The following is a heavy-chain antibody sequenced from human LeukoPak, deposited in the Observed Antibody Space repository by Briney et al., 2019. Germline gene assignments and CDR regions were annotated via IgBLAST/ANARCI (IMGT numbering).Heavy chain of an antibody. CDR2: IKQDGSEN. J-gene: IGHJ4*02. CDR1: GFTFSSYW. V-gene: IGHV3-7*05. Sequence: GGSLRLSCAASGFTFSSYWMSWVRQAPGKGLEWVANIKQDGSENYYVDSVKGRFTISRDNAKSSLYLQMNSLRAEDTAVYYCARDAPYGRVSYWGQGTLVTVSS. D-gene: IGHD3-10*01. CDR3: ARDAPYGRVSY.